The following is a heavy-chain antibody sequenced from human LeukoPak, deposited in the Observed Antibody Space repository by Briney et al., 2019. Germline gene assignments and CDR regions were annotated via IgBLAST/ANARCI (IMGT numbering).Heavy chain of an antibody. D-gene: IGHD1-26*01. V-gene: IGHV4-38-2*02. Sequence: SETLSLTCTVSAYSISDGWVWGMIRQPPGKGLEWIGSIYRSGTTYYNPSLKSRVTMSVNTSTNQFSLKLTSVTAADTAMYYCSRLSHVAGAPKVSWFDPWGQGTLVTVSS. CDR1: AYSISDGWV. CDR2: IYRSGTT. CDR3: SRLSHVAGAPKVSWFDP. J-gene: IGHJ5*02.